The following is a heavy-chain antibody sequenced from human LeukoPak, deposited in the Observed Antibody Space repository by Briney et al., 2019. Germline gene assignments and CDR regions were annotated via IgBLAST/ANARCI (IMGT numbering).Heavy chain of an antibody. J-gene: IGHJ4*01. CDR1: SGSVFNNNW. D-gene: IGHD1-20*01. Sequence: SETLSLTCTVSSGSVFNNNWWSWVRQPPGKGLEWIGQIFHSGSTSYSPSLKSRVTISMDKSKNQISLKLTSVTAADTAIYYCASRYNWNHFDYWGHGALVTVSS. CDR2: IFHSGST. CDR3: ASRYNWNHFDY. V-gene: IGHV4-4*02.